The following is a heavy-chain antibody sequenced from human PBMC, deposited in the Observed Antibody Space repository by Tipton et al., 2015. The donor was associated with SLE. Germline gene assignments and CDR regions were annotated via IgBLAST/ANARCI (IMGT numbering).Heavy chain of an antibody. CDR1: GGSFSGYY. CDR3: ARHAVDVTYCGGDCYWGFDY. Sequence: TLSLTCAVYGGSFSGYYWSWNRQPPGKGLEWIGEINHSGSTNYNTSLKSRVTIAGDMSKNQVSLQLTSVTAAGTAVYYCARHAVDVTYCGGDCYWGFDYWGQGTLVTVSS. CDR2: INHSGST. V-gene: IGHV4-34*01. J-gene: IGHJ4*02. D-gene: IGHD2-21*01.